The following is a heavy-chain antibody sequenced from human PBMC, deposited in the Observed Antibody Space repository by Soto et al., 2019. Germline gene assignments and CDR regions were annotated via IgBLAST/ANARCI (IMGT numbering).Heavy chain of an antibody. J-gene: IGHJ5*02. D-gene: IGHD6-19*01. Sequence: SETLSLTCAVSSGSISSSNWWSWVRQPPGKGLEWIGEIYHSGSTNYNPSLKSRVTISVDKSKNQFSLKLSSVTAADTAVYYCASSSRWPRRWIDPWGQATLVTVSS. CDR2: IYHSGST. CDR1: SGSISSSNW. CDR3: ASSSRWPRRWIDP. V-gene: IGHV4-4*02.